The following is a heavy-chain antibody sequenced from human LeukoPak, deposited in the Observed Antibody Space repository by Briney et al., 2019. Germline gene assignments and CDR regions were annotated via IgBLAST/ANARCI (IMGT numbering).Heavy chain of an antibody. J-gene: IGHJ3*02. Sequence: GGSLRLSCAASGFTFSSYSMNWVRQAPGKGLEWVSSISSSSSYIYYADSVKGRFTISRDNAKNSLYLQMNSLRAEDTAVYYCARVREAAAFDIWGQGTMVTVSS. D-gene: IGHD6-13*01. V-gene: IGHV3-21*01. CDR2: ISSSSSYI. CDR1: GFTFSSYS. CDR3: ARVREAAAFDI.